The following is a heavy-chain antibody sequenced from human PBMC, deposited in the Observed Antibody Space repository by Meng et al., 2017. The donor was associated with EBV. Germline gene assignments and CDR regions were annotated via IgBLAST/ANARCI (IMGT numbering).Heavy chain of an antibody. CDR2: IYYSGST. Sequence: QLQLQESGPGLVKPSETLSLTCIVSGGSISSSSYYWGWIRQPPGKGLEWIGSIYYSGSTYYNPSLKSRVTISVDTSKNQFSLKLSSVTAADTAVYYCARLFSVGATYYFDDWGQGTPVTVDS. D-gene: IGHD1-26*01. V-gene: IGHV4-39*01. CDR3: ARLFSVGATYYFDD. J-gene: IGHJ4*02. CDR1: GGSISSSSYY.